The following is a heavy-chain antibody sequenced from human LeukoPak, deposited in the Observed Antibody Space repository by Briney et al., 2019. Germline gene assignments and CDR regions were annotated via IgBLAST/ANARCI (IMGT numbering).Heavy chain of an antibody. D-gene: IGHD3-22*01. CDR3: ASMHPYYDGNGYWVQ. Sequence: GESLRLSCAASGFTFSSYAMSWVRQAPGKGLEWVSGINTSGGSTAYADSVKGRFIISRDNPRNTLYMQMNSLRAEDTALYYCASMHPYYDGNGYWVQWGQGTLVTVSS. J-gene: IGHJ4*02. CDR1: GFTFSSYA. V-gene: IGHV3-23*01. CDR2: INTSGGST.